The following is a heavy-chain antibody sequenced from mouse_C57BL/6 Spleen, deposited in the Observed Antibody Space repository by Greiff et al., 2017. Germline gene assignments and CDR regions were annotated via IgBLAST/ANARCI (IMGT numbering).Heavy chain of an antibody. CDR2: SSDGGSYT. D-gene: IGHD2-3*01. J-gene: IGHJ2*01. V-gene: IGHV5-4*01. CDR3: AGDDGYRFDY. Sequence: EVMLVESGGGLVKPGGSLKLSCAASGFTFSSYAMSWVRQTPEKRLEWVATSSDGGSYTYYPDNVKGRFTISRDKAMTNLYLQMSHLKSEDTAVYYCAGDDGYRFDYWGQGATLTVSS. CDR1: GFTFSSYA.